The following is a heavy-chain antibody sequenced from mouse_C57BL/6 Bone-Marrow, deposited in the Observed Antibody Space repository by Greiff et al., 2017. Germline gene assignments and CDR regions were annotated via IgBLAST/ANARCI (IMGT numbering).Heavy chain of an antibody. CDR1: GYTFTDYY. Sequence: VQLQQSGPELVKPGASVKISCKASGYTFTDYYMNWVKQSHGKSLEWIGDINPNNGGTSYNQKLKGKATLTVDKSSSTAYMELRSLTSEDSAVYYCARDYYGSSWYFDYWGQSTILTVSS. D-gene: IGHD1-1*01. CDR3: ARDYYGSSWYFDY. J-gene: IGHJ2*01. CDR2: INPNNGGT. V-gene: IGHV1-26*01.